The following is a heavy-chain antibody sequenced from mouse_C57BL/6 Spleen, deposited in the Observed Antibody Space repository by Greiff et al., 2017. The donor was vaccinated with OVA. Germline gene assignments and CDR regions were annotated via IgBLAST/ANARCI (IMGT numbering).Heavy chain of an antibody. CDR2: ISYDGSN. Sequence: EVQLVESGPGLVKPSQSLSLTCSVTGYSITSGYYWNWIRQFPGNKLEWMGYISYDGSNNYNPSLKNRISITRDTSKNQFFLKLNSVTTEDTATYYCAREEYFDYWGQGTTLTVSS. J-gene: IGHJ2*01. V-gene: IGHV3-6*01. CDR1: GYSITSGYY. CDR3: AREEYFDY.